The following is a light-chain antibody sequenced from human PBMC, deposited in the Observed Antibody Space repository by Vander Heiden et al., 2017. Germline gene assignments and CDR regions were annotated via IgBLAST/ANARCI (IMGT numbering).Light chain of an antibody. J-gene: IGKJ1*01. V-gene: IGKV2-28*01. CDR2: VGS. Sequence: DILMTQSRLSLPGTRGEPAYISCRSSQSLLHGDAYNYLHWYLQKPGQSPQLLIYVGSLRTSGVPDRFSGSGSGTDFTLKISRVEAEDVGVYYCLQNLQTPWTFGQGTKVEIK. CDR3: LQNLQTPWT. CDR1: QSLLHGDAYNY.